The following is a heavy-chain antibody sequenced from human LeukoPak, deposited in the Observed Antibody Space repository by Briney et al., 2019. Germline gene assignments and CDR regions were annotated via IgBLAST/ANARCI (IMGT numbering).Heavy chain of an antibody. Sequence: GGSLRLSCAASGFTFSSYWMHWVRQAPGKGLEWVSAISGSGGSTYYADSVKGRFTISRDNSKNTLYLQMNSLRAEDTAVYYCAKGPYGDYPLEGEYYFDYWGQGTLVTVSS. V-gene: IGHV3-23*01. CDR2: ISGSGGST. D-gene: IGHD4-17*01. CDR1: GFTFSSYW. J-gene: IGHJ4*02. CDR3: AKGPYGDYPLEGEYYFDY.